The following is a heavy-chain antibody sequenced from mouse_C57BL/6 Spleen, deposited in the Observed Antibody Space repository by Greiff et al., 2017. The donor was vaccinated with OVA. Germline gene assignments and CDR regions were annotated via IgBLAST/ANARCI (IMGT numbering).Heavy chain of an antibody. V-gene: IGHV1-69*01. CDR1: GYTFTSYW. J-gene: IGHJ2*01. CDR2: IDPSDSYT. Sequence: QVQLQQPGAELVMPGASVKLSCKASGYTFTSYWMHWVKQRPGQGLEWIGEIDPSDSYTNYTHKFKGKSTLTVDKSSSTAYMQLSSLTSEDSAVYYCARWYGGYFDYWGQGTTLTVSS. D-gene: IGHD2-10*02. CDR3: ARWYGGYFDY.